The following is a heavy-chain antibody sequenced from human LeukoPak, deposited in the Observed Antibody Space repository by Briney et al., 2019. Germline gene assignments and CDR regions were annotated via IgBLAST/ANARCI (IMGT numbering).Heavy chain of an antibody. Sequence: ASVKVSCKVSGYTLTELSMHWVRQAPGKGLEWMGGFDPEDGETIYAQKFQGRVTMTEDTSTDTVYMELSSLRSEDTAVYYCATMEPGGAPKWAFDIWGQGTMVTVSS. V-gene: IGHV1-24*01. D-gene: IGHD1-26*01. CDR1: GYTLTELS. CDR3: ATMEPGGAPKWAFDI. J-gene: IGHJ3*02. CDR2: FDPEDGET.